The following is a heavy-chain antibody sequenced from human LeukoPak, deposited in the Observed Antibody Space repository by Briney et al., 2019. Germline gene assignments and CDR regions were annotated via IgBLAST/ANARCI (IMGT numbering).Heavy chain of an antibody. Sequence: PSETLSLTCTVSVGSISRYYWSWIPHPPGKGLWWIGYISYSGSTNYNPSLKGRATISVDTSKNQFSLNLTSVPAADTAVYYCARHGSASVAALKYWGQGALVTVSS. CDR1: VGSISRYY. D-gene: IGHD2-15*01. CDR2: ISYSGST. J-gene: IGHJ4*02. CDR3: ARHGSASVAALKY. V-gene: IGHV4-59*08.